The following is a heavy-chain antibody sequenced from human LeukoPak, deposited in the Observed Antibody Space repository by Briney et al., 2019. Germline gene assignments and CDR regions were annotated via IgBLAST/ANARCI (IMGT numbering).Heavy chain of an antibody. V-gene: IGHV4-59*12. J-gene: IGHJ4*02. Sequence: PSETLSLTCTVSGGSISNYFWNWIRQPPGKGLEWIGYIYYGGNTNYNPSPKSRVTISVDTSKNQFSLKLSSVTAADTAVYYCARETNAVVWFGELFDYWGQGTLVTVSS. CDR3: ARETNAVVWFGELFDY. CDR2: IYYGGNT. D-gene: IGHD3-10*01. CDR1: GGSISNYF.